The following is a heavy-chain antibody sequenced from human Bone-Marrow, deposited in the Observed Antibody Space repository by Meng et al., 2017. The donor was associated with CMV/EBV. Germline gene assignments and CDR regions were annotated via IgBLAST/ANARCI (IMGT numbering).Heavy chain of an antibody. J-gene: IGHJ6*02. V-gene: IGHV1-2*02. Sequence: ASVKVSCKASGDTFTGYYTHWGRQGPGQGLGWMGWINPNSGGTNYAQKFQGRVTITRNTSISTAYVELSSLRSEDTAVYYCARGAGLGYCSSTSCSLPYYYYGMDVWGQGTTVTVSS. CDR2: INPNSGGT. CDR3: ARGAGLGYCSSTSCSLPYYYYGMDV. D-gene: IGHD2-2*01. CDR1: GDTFTGYY.